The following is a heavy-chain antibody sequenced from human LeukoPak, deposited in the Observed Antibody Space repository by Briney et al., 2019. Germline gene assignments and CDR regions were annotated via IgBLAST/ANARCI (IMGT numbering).Heavy chain of an antibody. J-gene: IGHJ4*02. Sequence: GGSLRLSCAASGFTFSNYWMTWVRQAPGKRLEWVAHINQDGSEEHYMDSVKARFTISRDNAKNSLSPQMNSLRAEDTAVYYCVRDGGVSGYDLLDYWGQGTLVTVSS. CDR3: VRDGGVSGYDLLDY. CDR2: INQDGSEE. D-gene: IGHD5-12*01. CDR1: GFTFSNYW. V-gene: IGHV3-7*01.